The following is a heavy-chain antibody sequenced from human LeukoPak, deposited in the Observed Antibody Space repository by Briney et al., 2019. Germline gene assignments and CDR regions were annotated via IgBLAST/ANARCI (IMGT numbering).Heavy chain of an antibody. CDR2: IYYSGST. J-gene: IGHJ3*02. V-gene: IGHV4-59*01. CDR3: ARITYGDNHFDI. D-gene: IGHD4-23*01. Sequence: SETLSLTCTVSGGSINYYYWSWIRQPPGKGLEWIAYIYYSGSTNYNPSLKSRVTISVDTSNNQFSLKLSSVTAADTAVYYCARITYGDNHFDIWGQGTMVTASS. CDR1: GGSINYYY.